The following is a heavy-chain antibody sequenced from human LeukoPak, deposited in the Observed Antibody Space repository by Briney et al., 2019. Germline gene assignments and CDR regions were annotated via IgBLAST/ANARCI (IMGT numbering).Heavy chain of an antibody. V-gene: IGHV4-59*08. J-gene: IGHJ3*02. Sequence: PSETLSLTCTVSGGSISSYYWSWIRQPPGKGLEWIGYMYYSGSTNYNPSLKSRVTISVDTSKNQFSLKLSSVTAADTAVYYCARHKTHPGAECFDIWGQGTMVTVSS. CDR1: GGSISSYY. CDR3: ARHKTHPGAECFDI. CDR2: MYYSGST.